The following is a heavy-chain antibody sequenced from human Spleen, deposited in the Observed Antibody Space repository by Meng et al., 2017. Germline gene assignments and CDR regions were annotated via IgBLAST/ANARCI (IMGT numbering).Heavy chain of an antibody. CDR2: INPNSGGP. CDR1: GYSFTGYY. CDR3: AREYSYAYYFDY. D-gene: IGHD5-18*01. J-gene: IGHJ4*02. V-gene: IGHV1-2*06. Sequence: ASVKVSCKTSGYSFTGYYIHWVRQAPGQGLEWMGRINPNSGGPDYAQNFQGRVTLTRDTSISTAYMELSSLRSDDTAVYFCAREYSYAYYFDYWGQGTLVTVSS.